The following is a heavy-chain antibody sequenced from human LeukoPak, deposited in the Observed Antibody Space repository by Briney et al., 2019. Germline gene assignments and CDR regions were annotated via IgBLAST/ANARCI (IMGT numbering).Heavy chain of an antibody. D-gene: IGHD6-13*01. CDR1: GFTFSSYE. J-gene: IGHJ4*02. CDR3: ARDGAVAAAGKGIDY. Sequence: GGSLRLSCAASGFTFSSYEMNWVRQAPGKGLEWVSYISSSGSTIYYADSVKGRFTISRDNAKNSLYLQMNSLRAEDTALYYCARDGAVAAAGKGIDYWGQGTLVTVSS. CDR2: ISSSGSTI. V-gene: IGHV3-48*03.